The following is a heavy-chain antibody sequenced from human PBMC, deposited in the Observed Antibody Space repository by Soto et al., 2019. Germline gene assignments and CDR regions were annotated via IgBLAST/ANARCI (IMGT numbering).Heavy chain of an antibody. CDR2: IGGDGGST. D-gene: IGHD3-9*01. CDR3: AKDQNYDILTGPSPHFDY. J-gene: IGHJ4*02. V-gene: IGHV3-23*01. Sequence: GGSLKLSCAASGFTFSNYAMSWVRQAPGKGLEWVSVIGGDGGSTYYADSVKGRFTVSRDNSKNTLYLQMNSLRAEDTALYYCAKDQNYDILTGPSPHFDYWGQGTLVTVSS. CDR1: GFTFSNYA.